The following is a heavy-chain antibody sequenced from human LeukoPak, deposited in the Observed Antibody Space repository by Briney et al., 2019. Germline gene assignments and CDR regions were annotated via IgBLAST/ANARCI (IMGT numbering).Heavy chain of an antibody. CDR1: GGSISSGDYY. J-gene: IGHJ5*02. Sequence: NPSQTLSLTCTVSGGSISSGDYYWSWIRQHPGKGLEWIGYIYYSGSTDYNPSLKSRINISIDTSKSQFSLNLSSVTSADTAVYYCARAYGSGKTNNWFDPWGQGTLVTVSS. CDR3: ARAYGSGKTNNWFDP. V-gene: IGHV4-31*03. D-gene: IGHD3-10*01. CDR2: IYYSGST.